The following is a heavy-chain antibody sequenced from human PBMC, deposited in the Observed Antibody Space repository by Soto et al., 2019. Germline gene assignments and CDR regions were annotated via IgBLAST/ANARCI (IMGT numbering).Heavy chain of an antibody. CDR3: ARGDITMVRGVGNWFDP. CDR2: IYYSGST. CDR1: GGSISSGGYY. V-gene: IGHV4-31*03. D-gene: IGHD3-10*01. J-gene: IGHJ5*02. Sequence: QVQLQESGPGLVKPSQTLSLTCTVSGGSISSGGYYWSWIRQHPGKGLEWIEYIYYSGSTYYNPSLKSRVTLSVTTSKNQFSLKLSSVTAADTAVYYCARGDITMVRGVGNWFDPWGQGTLVTVSS.